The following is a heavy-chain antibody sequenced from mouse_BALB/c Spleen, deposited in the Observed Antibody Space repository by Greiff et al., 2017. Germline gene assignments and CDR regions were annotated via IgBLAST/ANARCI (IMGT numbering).Heavy chain of an antibody. V-gene: IGHV1-82*01. J-gene: IGHJ2*01. CDR2: IYPGDGDT. D-gene: IGHD2-3*01. Sequence: VQLQQSGPELVKPGASVKISCKASGYAFSSSWMNWVKQRPGQGLEWIGRIYPGDGDTNYNGKFKGKATLTADKSSSTAYMQLSSLTSVDSAVYFCARSYDGYLTWGQGTTLTVYS. CDR3: ARSYDGYLT. CDR1: GYAFSSSW.